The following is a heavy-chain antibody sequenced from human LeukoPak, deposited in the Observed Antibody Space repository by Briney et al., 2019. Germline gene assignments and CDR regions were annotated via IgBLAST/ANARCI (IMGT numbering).Heavy chain of an antibody. CDR1: GFTVSSNY. D-gene: IGHD1-7*01. CDR2: IYSGGST. Sequence: PGGSPRLSCAASGFTVSSNYMSWVRQAPGKGLEWVSVIYSGGSTYYADSVEGRFTISRDNSKNTLYLQMNSLRAEDTAVYYCAREGKTGTTYYWGQGTLVTVSS. J-gene: IGHJ4*02. V-gene: IGHV3-53*01. CDR3: AREGKTGTTYY.